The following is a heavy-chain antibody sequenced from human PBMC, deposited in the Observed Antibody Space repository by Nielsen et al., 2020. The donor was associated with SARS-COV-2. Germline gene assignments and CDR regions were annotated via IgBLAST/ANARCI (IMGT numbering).Heavy chain of an antibody. J-gene: IGHJ3*02. CDR1: GGSISSGGYY. D-gene: IGHD3-22*01. Sequence: SETLSLTCTVSGGSISSGGYYWSWIRQHPGKGLEWIGYIYYSGSTYYNPSLKSRVTISVDTSKNQFSLKLSSVTAADTAVYYCAGGYYDSSGYYVEAFDIWGQGTMVTVSS. CDR3: AGGYYDSSGYYVEAFDI. V-gene: IGHV4-31*03. CDR2: IYYSGST.